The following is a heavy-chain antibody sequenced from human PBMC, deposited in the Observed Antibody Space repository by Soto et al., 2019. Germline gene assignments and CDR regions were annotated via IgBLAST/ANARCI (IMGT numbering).Heavy chain of an antibody. Sequence: ASGKVSCKASGYTFTSYGISWVRQAPGQGLEWMGWISAYNGNTNYAQKLQGRVTMTTDTSTSTAYMELRSLRSDDTAVCYCARSFVSLRRYFGMDVWCQGPTVTVSS. D-gene: IGHD1-20*01. V-gene: IGHV1-18*01. CDR2: ISAYNGNT. J-gene: IGHJ6*02. CDR1: GYTFTSYG. CDR3: ARSFVSLRRYFGMDV.